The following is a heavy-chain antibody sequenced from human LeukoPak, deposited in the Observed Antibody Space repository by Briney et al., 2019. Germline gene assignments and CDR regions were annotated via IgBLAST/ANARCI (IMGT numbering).Heavy chain of an antibody. V-gene: IGHV4-34*01. CDR2: INHSGST. D-gene: IGHD6-13*01. CDR3: ARGAEQQLGAVYFDY. Sequence: SETLSLICAVYGGSFSGYYWSWIRQPPGKGLEWIGEINHSGSTNYNPSLKSRVTISVDTSKNQFSLKLSSVTAADTAVYYCARGAEQQLGAVYFDYWGQGTLVTVSS. CDR1: GGSFSGYY. J-gene: IGHJ4*02.